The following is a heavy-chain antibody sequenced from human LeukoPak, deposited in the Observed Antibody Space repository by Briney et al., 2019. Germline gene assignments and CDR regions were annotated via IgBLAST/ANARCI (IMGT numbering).Heavy chain of an antibody. CDR1: GFTFSSYS. Sequence: PGGSLRLSCAASGFTFSSYSMNWVRQAPGKGLEWVSSISSSSSYIYYADSVKGRFTISRDNAKNSLYLQMNSLRAEDTAVYYCARSGLLWFGESPRAFGMDVWGQGTTVTVSS. CDR2: ISSSSSYI. V-gene: IGHV3-21*01. CDR3: ARSGLLWFGESPRAFGMDV. J-gene: IGHJ6*02. D-gene: IGHD3-10*01.